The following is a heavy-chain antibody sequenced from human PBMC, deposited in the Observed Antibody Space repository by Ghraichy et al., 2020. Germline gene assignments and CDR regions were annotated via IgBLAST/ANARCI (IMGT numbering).Heavy chain of an antibody. V-gene: IGHV3-23*01. CDR2: ISSNGGST. CDR3: AKGVDCSGGSCYFHAFDI. CDR1: GFTFSSYA. Sequence: GGSLRLSCAASGFTFSSYAMSWVRQAPGKGLEWVSTISSNGGSTYYADSVKGRFTISRDNSKNTLYLQMNSLRAEDTAVHYCAKGVDCSGGSCYFHAFDIWGQGTMVTVSS. D-gene: IGHD2-15*01. J-gene: IGHJ3*02.